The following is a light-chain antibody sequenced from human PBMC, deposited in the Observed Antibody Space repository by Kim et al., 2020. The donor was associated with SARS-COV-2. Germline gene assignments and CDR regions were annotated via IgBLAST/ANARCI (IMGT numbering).Light chain of an antibody. Sequence: ASVKLTCTRSSGHSRYAIAWHQQQPEKGPRYLMKLNSDGSHSKGDGIPDRFSGSSSGAERYLTISSLQSEDEADYYCQTWGTGIRVFGGGTQLTVL. J-gene: IGLJ3*02. V-gene: IGLV4-69*01. CDR1: SGHSRYA. CDR2: LNSDGSH. CDR3: QTWGTGIRV.